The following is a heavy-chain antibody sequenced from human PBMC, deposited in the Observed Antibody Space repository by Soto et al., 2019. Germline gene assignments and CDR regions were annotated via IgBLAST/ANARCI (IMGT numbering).Heavy chain of an antibody. CDR1: GSSISSSSYY. CDR3: ARREEQHDDYYGMDV. D-gene: IGHD6-13*01. J-gene: IGHJ6*02. CDR2: IYYSGST. Sequence: PSETLSLTCTISGSSISSSSYYWGWIRQPPGKGLEWIGSIYYSGSTYYNPSLKSRVTISVDTSKNQFSLKLSSVTAADTAVYYCARREEQHDDYYGMDVWGQGTTVTVSS. V-gene: IGHV4-39*01.